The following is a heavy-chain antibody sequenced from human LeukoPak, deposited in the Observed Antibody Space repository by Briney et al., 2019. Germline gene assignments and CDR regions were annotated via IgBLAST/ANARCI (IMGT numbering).Heavy chain of an antibody. CDR1: GFPFSDYY. D-gene: IGHD6-19*01. J-gene: IGHJ4*02. V-gene: IGHV3-11*01. CDR2: ISSSGSTI. Sequence: GGSLRLSCAASGFPFSDYYMSWIRQAPGKGLEWVSYISSSGSTIYYADSVKGRFTISRDNAKNSLYLQMNSLRAEDTAVYYCARDFSSGWYDSIVYYWGQGTLVTVSS. CDR3: ARDFSSGWYDSIVYY.